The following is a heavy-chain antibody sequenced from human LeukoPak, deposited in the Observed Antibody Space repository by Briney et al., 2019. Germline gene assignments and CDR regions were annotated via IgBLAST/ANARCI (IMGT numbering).Heavy chain of an antibody. D-gene: IGHD2-2*01. CDR1: GFTFDDYT. V-gene: IGHV3-43*01. CDR3: AKDKGCSSTSCYHYYYYGMDV. J-gene: IGHJ6*02. CDR2: ISWDGGST. Sequence: GSLRLSCAASGFTFDDYTMHWVRQAPGKVLEWVSLISWDGGSTYYADSVKGRFTISRDNSKNSLYLQMNSLRTEDTALYYCAKDKGCSSTSCYHYYYYGMDVWGQGTTVTVSS.